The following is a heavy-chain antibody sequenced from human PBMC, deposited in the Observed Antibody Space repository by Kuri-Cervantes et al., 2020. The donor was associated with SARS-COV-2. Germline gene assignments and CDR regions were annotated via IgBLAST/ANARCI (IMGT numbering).Heavy chain of an antibody. Sequence: SETLSLTCTVSGGSISSYYWSWIRQPPGKGLEWIGYIYYSGSTSYNPSLKSRVTISVDTSKNQFSLKLSSVTAADTAVYYCASRDADNISSDAFDIWGQGTMVTVSS. CDR1: GGSISSYY. V-gene: IGHV4-59*01. D-gene: IGHD1-1*01. CDR3: ASRDADNISSDAFDI. CDR2: IYYSGST. J-gene: IGHJ3*02.